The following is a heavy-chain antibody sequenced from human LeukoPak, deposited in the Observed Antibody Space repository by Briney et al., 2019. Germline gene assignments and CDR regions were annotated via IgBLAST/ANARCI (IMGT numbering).Heavy chain of an antibody. D-gene: IGHD2-2*01. CDR1: GYTFTSYD. CDR3: ATSYCSSTSCLPWDFDY. V-gene: IGHV1-8*01. J-gene: IGHJ4*02. CDR2: MNPNSGNT. Sequence: ASVKVSCKASGYTFTSYDINWVRQATGQGLEWMGWMNPNSGNTGYAQKFQGRVTMTRDTSISTAYMELSRLRSDDTAVYYCATSYCSSTSCLPWDFDYWGQGTLVTVSS.